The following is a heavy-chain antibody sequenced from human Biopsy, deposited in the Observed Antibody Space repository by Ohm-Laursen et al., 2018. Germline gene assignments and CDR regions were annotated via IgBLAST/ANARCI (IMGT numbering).Heavy chain of an antibody. J-gene: IGHJ2*01. CDR1: GDSISSYY. Sequence: SETLSLTCTVSGDSISSYYWSWIRQPPGKGLQWIGYVYYTGSTDYNPSLQSRVTISVDTSKNHFSLRLRSVTPADTDIYYCARDRGYYSDRTVPGYFDLWGRGTLVTVSS. CDR3: ARDRGYYSDRTVPGYFDL. D-gene: IGHD3-22*01. V-gene: IGHV4-59*01. CDR2: VYYTGST.